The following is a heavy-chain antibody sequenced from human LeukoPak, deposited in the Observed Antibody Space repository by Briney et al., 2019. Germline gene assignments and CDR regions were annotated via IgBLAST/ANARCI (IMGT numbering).Heavy chain of an antibody. CDR1: GGSFSGYY. CDR2: INHSGST. D-gene: IGHD2-15*01. CDR3: ARGLNKYCSGGSCYSGS. Sequence: SETLSLTCAVYGGSFSGYYWSWIRQPPRKGLEWIGEINHSGSTNYNPSLKSRVTISVDTSKNQFSLKLSSVTAADTAVYYCARGLNKYCSGGSCYSGSWGQGTLVTVSS. V-gene: IGHV4-34*01. J-gene: IGHJ4*02.